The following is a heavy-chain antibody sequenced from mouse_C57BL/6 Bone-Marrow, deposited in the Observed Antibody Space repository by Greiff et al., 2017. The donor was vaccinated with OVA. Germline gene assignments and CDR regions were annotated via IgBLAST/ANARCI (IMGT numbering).Heavy chain of an antibody. CDR1: GFSLSTFGMG. CDR3: ARARWLLPPPIYAMDY. Sequence: QVTLKVSGPGILQPSQTLSLTCSFSGFSLSTFGMGVGWIRQPSGKGLEWLAHIWWDDDKYYNPALKSRLTISKDTSKNQVFLKIANVDTADTATYYCARARWLLPPPIYAMDYWGQGTSVTVSS. J-gene: IGHJ4*01. D-gene: IGHD2-3*01. V-gene: IGHV8-8*01. CDR2: IWWDDDK.